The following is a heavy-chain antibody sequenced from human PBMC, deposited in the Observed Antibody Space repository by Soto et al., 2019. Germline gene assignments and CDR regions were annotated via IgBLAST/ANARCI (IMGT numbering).Heavy chain of an antibody. CDR1: GDSIRSYY. V-gene: IGHV4-4*07. J-gene: IGHJ6*02. Sequence: TLSLTCTVSGDSIRSYYWSWIRQPAGKPLEWIGRIYTSGSTNYNPSLKSRVTMSVDTSKNQFSLTLSSVTAADTAVYYCAREGASGFGMDVWGQGTTVTVSS. D-gene: IGHD1-26*01. CDR2: IYTSGST. CDR3: AREGASGFGMDV.